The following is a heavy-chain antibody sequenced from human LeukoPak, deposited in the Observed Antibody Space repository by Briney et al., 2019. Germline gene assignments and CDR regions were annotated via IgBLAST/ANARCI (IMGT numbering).Heavy chain of an antibody. D-gene: IGHD5-24*01. CDR1: GYTFTGYY. CDR2: INPNSGGT. Sequence: ASVKVSCKASGYTFTGYYMHWVRQAPGQGLEWMGWINPNSGGTNYAQKFQGRVTMTRDTSISTAYMELSRLRSDDTAVYYCAVECAVCHPHYYGMDVWGQGTTVTVSS. CDR3: AVECAVCHPHYYGMDV. V-gene: IGHV1-2*02. J-gene: IGHJ6*02.